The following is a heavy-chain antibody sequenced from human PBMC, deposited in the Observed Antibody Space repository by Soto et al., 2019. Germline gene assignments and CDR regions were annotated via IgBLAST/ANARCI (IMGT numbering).Heavy chain of an antibody. CDR2: ISTYNGNT. J-gene: IGHJ4*02. D-gene: IGHD2-2*01. V-gene: IGHV1-18*01. CDR1: GYTFNTYY. Sequence: ASVKVSCKASGYTFNTYYISWLRQAPGQGLEWIGWISTYNGNTNYVPKFQGRITMTTDTSTSTAYMELRSLRSDDTALYFCARDTSNYFDFSGQGPPVTVYS. CDR3: ARDTSNYFDF.